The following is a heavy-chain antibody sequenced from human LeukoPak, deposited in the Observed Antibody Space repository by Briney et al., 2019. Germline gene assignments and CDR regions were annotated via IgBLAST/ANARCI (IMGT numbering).Heavy chain of an antibody. CDR3: ARLTAMRAFGI. Sequence: SETLSLTCTVSGGSISSSSYYWGWIRQPPGKGLEWIGSIYYSGSTYYNPSLKSRVTISVDTSKNQFSLKLSSVTAADTAVYYCARLTAMRAFGIWGQGTMVTVSS. CDR2: IYYSGST. D-gene: IGHD3-16*01. V-gene: IGHV4-39*07. CDR1: GGSISSSSYY. J-gene: IGHJ3*02.